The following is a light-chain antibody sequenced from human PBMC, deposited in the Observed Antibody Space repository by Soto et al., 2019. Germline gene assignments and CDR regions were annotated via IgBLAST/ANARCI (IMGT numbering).Light chain of an antibody. V-gene: IGKV1-9*01. J-gene: IGKJ5*01. CDR3: QQLHTYPIT. CDR2: SAY. CDR1: QGISSY. Sequence: DIQMTQSPSSLSASVGGRVTITCRASQGISSYLAWYQQKPGKAPKLLIYSAYTLQSGVTSRFSGSGSGTDFTLTISSLQPEDFSTYYCQQLHTYPITVGQGTRLEIK.